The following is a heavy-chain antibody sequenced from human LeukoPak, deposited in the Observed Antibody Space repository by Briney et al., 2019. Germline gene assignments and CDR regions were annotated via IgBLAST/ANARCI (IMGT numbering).Heavy chain of an antibody. V-gene: IGHV3-48*02. J-gene: IGHJ4*02. D-gene: IGHD3-22*01. Sequence: PGGSLRLSCAASGFTFSSYSMNWVRQAPGKGLEWVSYISSSSSTIYYADSVKGRFTISRDNAKNSLYLQVNSLRDEDTAVYYCAQQDYYDSSGAFDYWGQGTLVTVSS. CDR2: ISSSSSTI. CDR3: AQQDYYDSSGAFDY. CDR1: GFTFSSYS.